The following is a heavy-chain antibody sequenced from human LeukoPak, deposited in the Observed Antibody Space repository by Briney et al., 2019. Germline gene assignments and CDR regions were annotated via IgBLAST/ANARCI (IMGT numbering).Heavy chain of an antibody. Sequence: GGSLRLSCSASRFTFSSYTMNWVRQAPGKGLEWVSSIDPSSTYIYYADSVKGRFTISRDNSKNTLYLQMNSLRAEDTAVYYCAKFTRGSGSYYTPFDYWGQGTLVTVSS. CDR2: IDPSSTYI. CDR1: RFTFSSYT. V-gene: IGHV3-21*04. CDR3: AKFTRGSGSYYTPFDY. J-gene: IGHJ4*02. D-gene: IGHD3-10*01.